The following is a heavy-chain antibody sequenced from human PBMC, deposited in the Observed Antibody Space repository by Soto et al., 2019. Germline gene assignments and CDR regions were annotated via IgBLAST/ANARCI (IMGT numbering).Heavy chain of an antibody. J-gene: IGHJ4*02. D-gene: IGHD3-3*01. CDR2: ISAYNGNT. CDR1: GYTFTSYG. V-gene: IGHV1-18*01. CDR3: ARDTKEEWLLYCFDY. Sequence: RASVKVSCKASGYTFTSYGISWVRQAPGQGLEWMGWISAYNGNTNYAQKLQGRVTMTTDTSTSTAYMELRSLRSDDTAVYYCARDTKEEWLLYCFDYWGQGTLVTVSS.